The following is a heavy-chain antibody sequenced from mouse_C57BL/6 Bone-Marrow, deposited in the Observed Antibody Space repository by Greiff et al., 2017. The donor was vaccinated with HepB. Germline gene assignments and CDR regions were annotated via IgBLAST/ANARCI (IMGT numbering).Heavy chain of an antibody. V-gene: IGHV5-4*01. CDR1: GFTFSSYA. CDR3: AREGDYDYDVGGFAY. Sequence: EVMLVESGGGLVKPGGSLKLSCAASGFTFSSYAMSWVRQTPEKRLEWVATISDGGSYTYYPDNVKGRFTISRDNAKNNLYLQMSHLKSEDTAMYYCAREGDYDYDVGGFAYWGQGTGVTVSA. J-gene: IGHJ3*01. D-gene: IGHD2-4*01. CDR2: ISDGGSYT.